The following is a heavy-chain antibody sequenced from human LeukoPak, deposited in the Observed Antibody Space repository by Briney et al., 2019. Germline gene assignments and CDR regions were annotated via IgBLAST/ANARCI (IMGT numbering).Heavy chain of an antibody. CDR1: GHTFTGYC. Sequence: ASVKVSCKASGHTFTGYCIHWVRQAPGQGLEWMGWMNPNSGGTHYAQKFQGRVTMTRDTSINIGYMELSRLRSDDTAVYYCVRHRTGWFGEFDYWGQGTLVTVSS. J-gene: IGHJ4*02. V-gene: IGHV1-2*02. CDR2: MNPNSGGT. CDR3: VRHRTGWFGEFDY. D-gene: IGHD3-10*01.